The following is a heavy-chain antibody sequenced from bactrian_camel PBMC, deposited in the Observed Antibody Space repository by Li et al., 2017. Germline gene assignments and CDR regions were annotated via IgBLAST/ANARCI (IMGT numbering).Heavy chain of an antibody. CDR2: SYDGRT. D-gene: IGHD1*01. Sequence: HVQLVESGGGSVQAGASLRLSCVASGNAYYTNCIGWFRQAPGKEREGVAVSYDGRTWYADSVKGRFSISRDNAKNTLYLQMDSLKAEDTAVYHCATSFTPGDRPDTPGTQVTVS. J-gene: IGHJ4*01. V-gene: IGHV3S54*01. CDR1: GNAYYTNC.